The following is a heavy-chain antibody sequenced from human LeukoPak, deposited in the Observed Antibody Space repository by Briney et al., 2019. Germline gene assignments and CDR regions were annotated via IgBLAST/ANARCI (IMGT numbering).Heavy chain of an antibody. J-gene: IGHJ6*03. CDR2: ISSSSSYI. V-gene: IGHV3-21*01. CDR3: ARDVSQAGLTGYYTPYYYYYMDV. Sequence: GGSLRLSCEASGFTFSSYSMNWVRQAPGKGLEWVSSISSSSSYIYYADSVKGRFTISRDNAKNSLYLQMNSLRAEDTAVYYCARDVSQAGLTGYYTPYYYYYMDVWGKGTTVTISS. D-gene: IGHD3-9*01. CDR1: GFTFSSYS.